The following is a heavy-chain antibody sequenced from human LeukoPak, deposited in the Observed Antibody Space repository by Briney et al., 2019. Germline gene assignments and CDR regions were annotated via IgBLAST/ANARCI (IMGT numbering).Heavy chain of an antibody. V-gene: IGHV4-59*08. CDR3: ARHGRIAPFY. D-gene: IGHD6-13*01. CDR1: GGSISSYY. CDR2: IYYSGST. J-gene: IGHJ4*02. Sequence: SETLSLTCTVSGGSISSYYWSWIRQPPWKGPKWIGHIYYSGSTNYNPSLKSRVTISVDTSKNQFSLKLSSVTAADTAVYYCARHGRIAPFYWGQGTLVTVSS.